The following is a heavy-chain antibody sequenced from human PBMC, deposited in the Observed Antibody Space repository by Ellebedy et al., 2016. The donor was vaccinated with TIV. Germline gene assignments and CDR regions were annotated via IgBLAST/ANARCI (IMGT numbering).Heavy chain of an antibody. CDR1: GFTFSSYS. CDR2: ISSNGGST. Sequence: GESLKISCAASGFTFSSYSMNWVRQAPGKGLEYVSAISSNGGSTYYADSVKGRFTISRDNSKNTLYLQMSSLRAEDTAVYYCVKDAQVGATYYFDYWGQGTLVTVSS. V-gene: IGHV3-64D*06. CDR3: VKDAQVGATYYFDY. J-gene: IGHJ4*02. D-gene: IGHD1-26*01.